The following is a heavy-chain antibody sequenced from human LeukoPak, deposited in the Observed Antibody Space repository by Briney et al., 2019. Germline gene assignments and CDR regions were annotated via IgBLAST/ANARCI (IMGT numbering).Heavy chain of an antibody. J-gene: IGHJ4*02. V-gene: IGHV1-18*01. CDR1: GYTFTSYG. CDR3: ARSSDSSGYYYAPIDY. CDR2: ISAYNGNT. D-gene: IGHD3-22*01. Sequence: ASVKVSCKASGYTFTSYGISWVRQAPGQGLEWMGWISAYNGNTNYAQKLQGRVTMTTDTSTSTAYMELRSLRSGDTAVYYCARSSDSSGYYYAPIDYWGQGTLVTVSS.